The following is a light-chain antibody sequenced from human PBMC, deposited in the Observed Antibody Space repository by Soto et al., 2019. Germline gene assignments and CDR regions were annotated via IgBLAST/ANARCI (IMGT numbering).Light chain of an antibody. CDR3: LQYGTAPYT. Sequence: ETVLTQSPGTLSLSPGERATLSCRASQSVINSYLAWYQQIPGQPPRLLIYGASTRATGVPDRFSGSGSGTDFTLTISRLEPEDFAVYYCLQYGTAPYTFGPGTKVEIK. CDR1: QSVINSY. CDR2: GAS. V-gene: IGKV3-20*01. J-gene: IGKJ2*01.